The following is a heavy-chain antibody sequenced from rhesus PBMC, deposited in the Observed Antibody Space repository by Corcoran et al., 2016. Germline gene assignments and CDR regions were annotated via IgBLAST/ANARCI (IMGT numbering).Heavy chain of an antibody. V-gene: IGHV4S7*01. CDR1: GRSIRGGYG. CDR3: ERGGDYYGSNSDY. D-gene: IGHD4-29*01. Sequence: QVHLQESGPGLLKPSETLSLTRAFSGRSIRGGYGWGWLRLPPRKGVGWIGSSSGRGANTYYKPTRRGRATISTGTSKKQFSVTMSSVDDADTAVYYCERGGDYYGSNSDYWGQGVLVTVSS. CDR2: SSGRGANT. J-gene: IGHJ4*01.